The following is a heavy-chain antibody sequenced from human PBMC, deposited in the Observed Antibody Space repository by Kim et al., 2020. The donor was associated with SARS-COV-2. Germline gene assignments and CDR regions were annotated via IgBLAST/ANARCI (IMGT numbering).Heavy chain of an antibody. CDR2: IIPIFGTA. J-gene: IGHJ4*02. Sequence: SVKVSCKASGGTFSSYAISWVRQAPGQGLEWMGGIIPIFGTANYAQKFQGRVTITADESTSTAYMELSSLRSEDTAVYYCATASTVTNSHIPSDYWGQGTLVTVSS. CDR1: GGTFSSYA. D-gene: IGHD4-17*01. V-gene: IGHV1-69*13. CDR3: ATASTVTNSHIPSDY.